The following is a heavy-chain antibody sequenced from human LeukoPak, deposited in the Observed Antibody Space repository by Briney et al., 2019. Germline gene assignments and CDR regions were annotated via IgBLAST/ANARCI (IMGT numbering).Heavy chain of an antibody. CDR3: ARHGRSYTDY. CDR1: GGSVSSSSYY. V-gene: IGHV4-61*01. CDR2: IYYSGST. Sequence: PSETLSLTCTVSGGSVSSSSYYWSWIRQPPGKGLEWIGYIYYSGSTNYNPSLKSRVTISVDTSKNQFSLKLSSVTAADTTVYYCARHGRSYTDYWGQGTLVTVSS. J-gene: IGHJ4*02. D-gene: IGHD3-16*02.